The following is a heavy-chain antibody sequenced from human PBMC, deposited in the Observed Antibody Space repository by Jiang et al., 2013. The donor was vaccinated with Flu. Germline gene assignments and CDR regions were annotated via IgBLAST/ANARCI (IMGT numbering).Heavy chain of an antibody. D-gene: IGHD3-10*01. V-gene: IGHV1-18*01. CDR2: ISPHNGNT. J-gene: IGHJ6*02. Sequence: KVSCKASRYTFTSHGISWVRQAPGQGLEWMGWISPHNGNTKYAQKFQGRVTMTTDTSTSTAYMELRSLRSDDTAVYYCARDQITMVRGIIKSYYYYGMDVWGQGTTVTVSS. CDR3: ARDQITMVRGIIKSYYYYGMDV. CDR1: RYTFTSHG.